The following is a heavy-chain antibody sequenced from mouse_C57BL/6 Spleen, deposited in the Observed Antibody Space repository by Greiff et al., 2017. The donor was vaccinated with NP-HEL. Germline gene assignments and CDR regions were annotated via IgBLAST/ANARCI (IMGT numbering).Heavy chain of an antibody. J-gene: IGHJ1*03. Sequence: QVQLQQPGAELVKPGASVKLSCKASGYTFTSYWMQWVKQRPGQGLEWIGEIDPSDSYTNYNQKFKGKATLTVDTSSSTAYMQLSSLTSEDSAVYYCARGYFDVWGTGTTVTVS. CDR1: GYTFTSYW. V-gene: IGHV1-50*01. CDR3: ARGYFDV. CDR2: IDPSDSYT.